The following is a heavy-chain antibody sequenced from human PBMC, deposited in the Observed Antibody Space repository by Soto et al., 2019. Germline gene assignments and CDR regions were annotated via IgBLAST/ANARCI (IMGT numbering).Heavy chain of an antibody. V-gene: IGHV4-59*01. J-gene: IGHJ4*01. CDR3: ARDGGVAALTSDY. CDR1: GGSINDFY. CDR2: IYYSVST. D-gene: IGHD6-6*01. Sequence: KPSETLSLTCTVSGGSINDFYWSWIRQPPGKGLGWIGYIYYSVSTDYNPSLKGRVTISVETSKNQFSLKLRSVTAADTAVYYCARDGGVAALTSDYGGHGNPVTVS.